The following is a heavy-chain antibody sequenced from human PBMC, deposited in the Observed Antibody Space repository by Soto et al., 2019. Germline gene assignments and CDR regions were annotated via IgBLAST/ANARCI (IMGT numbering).Heavy chain of an antibody. Sequence: EDQLLQSGGGLVRPGGSMRLSCAASGFDFSSDSLTWVRQAPGKGIQWIAFISGSGRTTSYADPVKGRFIISRENSNNTLYLQMNSLRSDETAGYFCAKISVDNWNDGDAFEIMGQGTLV. CDR2: ISGSGRTT. CDR1: GFDFSSDS. J-gene: IGHJ3*02. CDR3: AKISVDNWNDGDAFEI. D-gene: IGHD1-20*01. V-gene: IGHV3-23*01.